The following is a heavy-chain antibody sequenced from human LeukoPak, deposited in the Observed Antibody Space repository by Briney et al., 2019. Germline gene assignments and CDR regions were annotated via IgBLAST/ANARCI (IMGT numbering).Heavy chain of an antibody. D-gene: IGHD4-23*01. J-gene: IGHJ3*02. CDR3: AKDYGGDVDAFDI. CDR2: ISGSGGST. V-gene: IGHV3-23*01. CDR1: GFTFSSYA. Sequence: GGXLRLSCAASGFTFSSYAMSWVRQAPGKGLEWVSAISGSGGSTYYADSVKGRFTISRDNSKNTLYLQMNSLRAEDTAVYYCAKDYGGDVDAFDIWGQGTMVTVSS.